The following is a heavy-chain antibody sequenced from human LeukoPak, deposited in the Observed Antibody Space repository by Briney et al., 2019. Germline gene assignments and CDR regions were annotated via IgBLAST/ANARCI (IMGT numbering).Heavy chain of an antibody. CDR1: GYTFTSYG. CDR3: ASNTAAGSYYYYYYIDV. Sequence: ASVKVSCKASGYTFTSYGISWVRQAHGRGLEWMGWISAYNGNTNYAQKLQGRVTMTTDTSTSTAYMELRSLRSDDTAVYYCASNTAAGSYYYYYYIDVWGKGTTVTVSS. J-gene: IGHJ6*03. CDR2: ISAYNGNT. D-gene: IGHD6-13*01. V-gene: IGHV1-18*01.